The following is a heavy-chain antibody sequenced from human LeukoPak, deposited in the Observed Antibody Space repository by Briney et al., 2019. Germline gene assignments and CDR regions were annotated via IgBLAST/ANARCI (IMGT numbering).Heavy chain of an antibody. CDR1: GYTFTSYD. J-gene: IGHJ6*03. Sequence: VASVKVSCKASGYTFTSYDINWVRQATGQGLEWMGWMNPNSGNTGYAQKFQGRVTMTRNTSISTAYMELSSLRSEDTAVYYCARGLRYFDWLSGAYGGYYYYYMDVWGKGTTVTISS. D-gene: IGHD3-9*01. CDR2: MNPNSGNT. V-gene: IGHV1-8*01. CDR3: ARGLRYFDWLSGAYGGYYYYYMDV.